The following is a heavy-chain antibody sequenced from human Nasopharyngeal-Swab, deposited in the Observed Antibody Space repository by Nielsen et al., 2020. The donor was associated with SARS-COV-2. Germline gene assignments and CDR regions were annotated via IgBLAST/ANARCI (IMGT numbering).Heavy chain of an antibody. D-gene: IGHD2-15*01. CDR1: GFTFSSYW. CDR3: ARIGFPGWDY. CDR2: IKQDGSEK. J-gene: IGHJ4*02. V-gene: IGHV3-7*01. Sequence: ESLKISCAASGFTFSSYWMSWVRQAPGKGLEWVANIKQDGSEKYYVDSVKCRFTISRDNAKNSLYLQMNSLRAEDTAVYYCARIGFPGWDYWGQGTLVTVSS.